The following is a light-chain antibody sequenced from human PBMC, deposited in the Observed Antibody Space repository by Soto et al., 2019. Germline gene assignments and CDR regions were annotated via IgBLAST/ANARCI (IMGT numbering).Light chain of an antibody. V-gene: IGKV3-15*01. CDR2: GAS. CDR1: QFVSSN. J-gene: IGKJ1*01. Sequence: EIVMTQSPATLSVSPGERATLSCRASQFVSSNLAWYQQKPGQAPRLLIYGASTRATGIPARFSGSGSGTEFTLTTISRQSSDVSVYYCQQYNNWRPWTFGQGTKVEIK. CDR3: QQYNNWRPWT.